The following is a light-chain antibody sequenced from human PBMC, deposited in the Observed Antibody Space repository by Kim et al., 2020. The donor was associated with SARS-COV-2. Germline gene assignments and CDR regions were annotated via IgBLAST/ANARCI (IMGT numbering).Light chain of an antibody. V-gene: IGLV1-40*01. J-gene: IGLJ1*01. CDR3: QSYDSRLSGYV. Sequence: QSVLTQPPSVSGAPGQRVTISCTGSSSNIGADYDVQWYQQLPGAAPKLLIFGNNNRPSGVPDRFSGSKSGTSASLAITGLQAEDEADYYCQSYDSRLSGYVFGTGTKVTVL. CDR2: GNN. CDR1: SSNIGADYD.